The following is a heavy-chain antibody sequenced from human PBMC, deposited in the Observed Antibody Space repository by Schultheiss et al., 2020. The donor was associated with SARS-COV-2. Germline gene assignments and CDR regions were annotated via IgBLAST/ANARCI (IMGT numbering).Heavy chain of an antibody. J-gene: IGHJ5*02. V-gene: IGHV1-18*01. Sequence: ASVKVSCKASGYTFGNYAITWVRQAPGQGLEWMGWISGYSAATSYAQKFQGRVTMTTDTSTSTAYMELRSLRSDDTAVYYCARETRFSFDPWGQGTLVTVSS. CDR1: GYTFGNYA. D-gene: IGHD3-3*01. CDR3: ARETRFSFDP. CDR2: ISGYSAAT.